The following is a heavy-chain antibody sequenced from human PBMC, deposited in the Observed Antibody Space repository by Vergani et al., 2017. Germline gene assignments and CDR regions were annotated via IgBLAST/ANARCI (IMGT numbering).Heavy chain of an antibody. Sequence: EVQLLESGGGLVQPGGSLRLSCAASGFTFSSYAMSWVRQAPGKGMEWVSAISGSGGSTYYADSVKGRFTISRDNSKNTLYLQMNSLRAEDTAVYCCAKDSLDYYDSSGYYSHWGQGTLVTVSS. CDR1: GFTFSSYA. J-gene: IGHJ4*02. CDR3: AKDSLDYYDSSGYYSH. CDR2: ISGSGGST. V-gene: IGHV3-23*01. D-gene: IGHD3-22*01.